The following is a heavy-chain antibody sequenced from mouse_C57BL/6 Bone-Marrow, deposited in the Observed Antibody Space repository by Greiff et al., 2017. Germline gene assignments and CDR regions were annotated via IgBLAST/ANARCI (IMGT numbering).Heavy chain of an antibody. CDR2: IDPETGGT. J-gene: IGHJ1*03. D-gene: IGHD1-1*01. CDR3: TRRLITTGVDWYFDV. V-gene: IGHV1-15*01. CDR1: GYTFTDYE. Sequence: QVQLQQSGAELVRPGASVTLSCKASGYTFTDYEMHWVKQTPVHGLEWIGAIDPETGGTAYNQKFKGKAILTADKSSSTAYMELRSLTSEDSAVYYCTRRLITTGVDWYFDVWGTGTTVTVSS.